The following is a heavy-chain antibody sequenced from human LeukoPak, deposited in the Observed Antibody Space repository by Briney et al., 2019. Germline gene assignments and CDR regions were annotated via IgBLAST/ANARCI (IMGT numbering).Heavy chain of an antibody. V-gene: IGHV3-23*01. Sequence: GGSLSLSCAASGFTFSSYAMSWVRQAPGKGLEWVSAISGIGGRTSYADSVKGRFTISRDNSKNTLYLQRNSLRAEDTAVYYCADPLSSGSVDAFDIGGEGTMVTVPS. CDR1: GFTFSSYA. D-gene: IGHD6-19*01. J-gene: IGHJ3*02. CDR3: ADPLSSGSVDAFDI. CDR2: ISGIGGRT.